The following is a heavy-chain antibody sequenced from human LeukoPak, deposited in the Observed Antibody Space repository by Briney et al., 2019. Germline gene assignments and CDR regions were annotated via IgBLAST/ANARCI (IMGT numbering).Heavy chain of an antibody. J-gene: IGHJ4*02. CDR3: ARDGGEGIAAAGSDY. CDR2: INPNSGGT. CDR1: GGTFSSYA. Sequence: ASVKVSCKASGGTFSSYAISWVRQAPGQGLEWMGWINPNSGGTNYAQKFQGRVTMTRDTSISTAYMELSRLRSDDTAVYYCARDGGEGIAAAGSDYWGQGTLVTVSS. V-gene: IGHV1-2*02. D-gene: IGHD6-13*01.